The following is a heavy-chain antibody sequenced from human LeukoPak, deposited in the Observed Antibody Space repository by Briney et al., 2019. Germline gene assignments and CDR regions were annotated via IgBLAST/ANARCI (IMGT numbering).Heavy chain of an antibody. J-gene: IGHJ3*02. CDR2: ISYDGSNK. Sequence: GGSLRLSCAASGFTFSSYGMHWVRQAPGKGLEWVAVISYDGSNKYYADSVKGRFTISRDNSKNTLYLQMNSLRAEDTAVYYCARATTPGATSGLDIWGQGTMVTVSS. V-gene: IGHV3-30*03. CDR1: GFTFSSYG. D-gene: IGHD1-26*01. CDR3: ARATTPGATSGLDI.